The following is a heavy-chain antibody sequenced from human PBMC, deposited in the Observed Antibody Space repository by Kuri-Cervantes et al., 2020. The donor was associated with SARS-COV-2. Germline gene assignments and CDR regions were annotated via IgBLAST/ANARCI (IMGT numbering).Heavy chain of an antibody. CDR2: INHSGST. D-gene: IGHD5-18*01. J-gene: IGHJ5*02. V-gene: IGHV4-34*01. Sequence: SETLSLTCAVYGGSFSGYYRSWIRQPPGKGLEWIGEINHSGSTNYNPSLKSRVTISVDTSKNQFSLKLSSVTAADTAVYYCAVVDTFDSLAWGQGTLVTVFS. CDR1: GGSFSGYY. CDR3: AVVDTFDSLA.